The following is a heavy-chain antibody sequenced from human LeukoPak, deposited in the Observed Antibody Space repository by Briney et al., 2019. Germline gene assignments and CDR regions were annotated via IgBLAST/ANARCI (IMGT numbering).Heavy chain of an antibody. J-gene: IGHJ6*03. CDR1: GFTFSSYW. D-gene: IGHD3-3*01. Sequence: PGGSLRLSCAASGFTFSSYWMHWVRQAPGKGLVWVSRINSDGSSTSYAGSVKGRFTISKDNAKNTLYLQMNSLRAEDTAVYYCARAQKYNYDFWSGSSYYYYYMDVWGKGTTVTVSS. CDR2: INSDGSST. V-gene: IGHV3-74*01. CDR3: ARAQKYNYDFWSGSSYYYYYMDV.